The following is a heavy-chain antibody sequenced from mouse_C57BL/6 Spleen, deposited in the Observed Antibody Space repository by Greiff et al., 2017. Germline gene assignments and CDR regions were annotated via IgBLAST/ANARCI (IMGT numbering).Heavy chain of an antibody. D-gene: IGHD2-4*01. J-gene: IGHJ2*01. CDR3: AREGITRDFDY. CDR2: ISDGGSYT. Sequence: EVQGVESGGGLVKPGGSLKLSCAASGFTFSSYAMSWVRQTPEKRLEWVATISDGGSYTYYPDNVKGRFTISRDNAKNNLYLQMSHLKSEDTAMYYCAREGITRDFDYWGQGTTLTVSS. CDR1: GFTFSSYA. V-gene: IGHV5-4*01.